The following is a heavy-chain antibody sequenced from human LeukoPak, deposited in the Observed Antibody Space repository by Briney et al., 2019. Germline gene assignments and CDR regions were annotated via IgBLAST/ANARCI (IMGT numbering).Heavy chain of an antibody. J-gene: IGHJ5*02. CDR1: GGSFSGYY. CDR3: ARRAPVNCSGGSCYSVYKEYNNRFDP. Sequence: SETLSLTCAVYGGSFSGYYWSWIRQPPGKGLEWIGEINHSGSTNYNPSLKSRVTISVDTSKNQFSLKLSSVTAADTAVYYCARRAPVNCSGGSCYSVYKEYNNRFDPWGQGTLVTVSS. D-gene: IGHD2-15*01. V-gene: IGHV4-34*01. CDR2: INHSGST.